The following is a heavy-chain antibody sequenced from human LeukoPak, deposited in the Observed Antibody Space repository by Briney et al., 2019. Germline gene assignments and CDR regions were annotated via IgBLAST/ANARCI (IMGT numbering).Heavy chain of an antibody. Sequence: PSETLSLTCAVYGGSFSGYYWSWIRQPPGKGLEWIGEINHSGSTNYNPSLKSRVTISVDTSKNQFSLKLSSVTAADTAVYYCARHRRWLQYIFDYWGQGTLVTVSS. CDR3: ARHRRWLQYIFDY. D-gene: IGHD5-24*01. V-gene: IGHV4-34*01. J-gene: IGHJ4*02. CDR1: GGSFSGYY. CDR2: INHSGST.